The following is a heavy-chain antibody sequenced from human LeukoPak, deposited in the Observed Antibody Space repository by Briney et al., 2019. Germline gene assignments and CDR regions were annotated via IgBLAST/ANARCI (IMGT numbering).Heavy chain of an antibody. CDR2: LWHDGSIQ. V-gene: IGHV3-33*01. D-gene: IGHD2-15*01. CDR3: ARAGYCSGGSCYGSDY. Sequence: GGSLRLSCAASGFTFSSYGMHWVRQAPGKGLEWVAALWHDGSIQYYADSVKGRFTISRDNSKNTLYLQMDSLRAEDTAVYYCARAGYCSGGSCYGSDYWGQGTLVSASS. CDR1: GFTFSSYG. J-gene: IGHJ4*02.